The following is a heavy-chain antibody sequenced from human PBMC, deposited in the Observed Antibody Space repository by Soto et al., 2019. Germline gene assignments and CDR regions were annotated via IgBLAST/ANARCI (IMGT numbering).Heavy chain of an antibody. CDR2: IIPLFGTA. J-gene: IGHJ4*02. Sequence: QVQLVQSGAEVKKPGSSVKVSCQASGGTFSSYAISWVRQAPGQGLEWMGGIIPLFGTANYAQKFQGRVTITADKSTSTAYMELSSLRSEYTAVYYCARDRSGSYEPPVDYWGQGTLVTVSS. CDR3: ARDRSGSYEPPVDY. V-gene: IGHV1-69*06. D-gene: IGHD1-26*01. CDR1: GGTFSSYA.